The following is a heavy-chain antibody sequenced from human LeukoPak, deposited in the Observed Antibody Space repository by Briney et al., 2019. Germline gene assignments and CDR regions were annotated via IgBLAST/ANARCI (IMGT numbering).Heavy chain of an antibody. CDR1: GGSISSYY. Sequence: SETLSLTCTVSGGSISSYYWSWLRQPPGKGLEWIGYIYYSGSTNYNPSLKSRVTISVDTSKNQFSLKLTSVTAADTAVYYCARVLLNDYGDYWGQGTLVTVSS. D-gene: IGHD2/OR15-2a*01. CDR3: ARVLLNDYGDY. CDR2: IYYSGST. J-gene: IGHJ4*02. V-gene: IGHV4-59*01.